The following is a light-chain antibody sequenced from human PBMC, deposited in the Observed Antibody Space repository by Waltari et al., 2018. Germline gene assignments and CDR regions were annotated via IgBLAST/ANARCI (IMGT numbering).Light chain of an antibody. CDR3: CSYAGSSPHVV. CDR2: EGS. CDR1: SSDVGRYNL. J-gene: IGLJ2*01. V-gene: IGLV2-23*01. Sequence: QSALTPPASVSGSPGQSLTIPCPGTSSDVGRYNLVSWYQQHPGKAPKLMIYEGSKRPSGVSNRFSGSKSGNTASLTISGLQAEDEADYYCCSYAGSSPHVVFGGGTKLTVL.